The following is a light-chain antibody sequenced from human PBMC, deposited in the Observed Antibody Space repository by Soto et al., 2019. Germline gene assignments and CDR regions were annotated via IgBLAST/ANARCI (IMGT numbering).Light chain of an antibody. J-gene: IGKJ1*01. V-gene: IGKV1-39*01. CDR2: AAS. CDR1: QSISNH. Sequence: DIQMTQSPSSLSASVEDRVIITCRASQSISNHLNWYQQKPGKAPKLLIFAASSLQSGVPSRFSGRGSGTEFTLTISSLQADDFATYYCQHYNSYSEAFGQGTKV. CDR3: QHYNSYSEA.